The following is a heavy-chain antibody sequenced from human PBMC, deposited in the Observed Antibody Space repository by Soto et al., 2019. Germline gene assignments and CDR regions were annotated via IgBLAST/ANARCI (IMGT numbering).Heavy chain of an antibody. CDR3: ASPNSGYTGMVY. Sequence: GESLKISCKGSGYSFTSYWISWVRQMPGKGLEWMGRIDPSDSYTNYSPSFQGHVTISADKSISTAYLPWSSLKASDTAMYYCASPNSGYTGMVYWVQGTRVTVSS. V-gene: IGHV5-10-1*01. J-gene: IGHJ4*02. D-gene: IGHD5-18*01. CDR2: IDPSDSYT. CDR1: GYSFTSYW.